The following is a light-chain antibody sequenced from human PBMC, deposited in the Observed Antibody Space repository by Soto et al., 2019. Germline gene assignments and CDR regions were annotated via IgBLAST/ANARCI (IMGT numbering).Light chain of an antibody. CDR1: SSDVGSYNL. V-gene: IGLV2-23*03. J-gene: IGLJ1*01. CDR3: CSYAGSSTFV. CDR2: EGS. Sequence: LTQPASVSGSPGQSITISCTGTSSDVGSYNLVSWYQQHPGKAPKLMIYEGSERPSGVSIRFSGSKSGNTASLTISGLQAEDEADYYCCSYAGSSTFVFGTGTKVTVL.